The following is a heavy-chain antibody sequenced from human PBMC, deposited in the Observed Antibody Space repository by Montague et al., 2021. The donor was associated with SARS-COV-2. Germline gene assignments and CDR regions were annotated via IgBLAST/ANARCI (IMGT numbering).Heavy chain of an antibody. Sequence: SETLSLTCTVSGGSISSYYYCWIWQPPGEGLERIGNIDYSSSTNXNSXFKSGVTISVATSTKQFSLKLSSVTAADTAVYYCARAGRVRFLEYGMDVWGQGTTVTVSS. J-gene: IGHJ6*02. CDR3: ARAGRVRFLEYGMDV. D-gene: IGHD3-3*01. V-gene: IGHV4-59*01. CDR1: GGSISSYY. CDR2: IDYSSST.